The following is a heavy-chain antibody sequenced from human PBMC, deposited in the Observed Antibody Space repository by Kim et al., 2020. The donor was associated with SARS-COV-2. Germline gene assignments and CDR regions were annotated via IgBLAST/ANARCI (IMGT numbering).Heavy chain of an antibody. D-gene: IGHD3-22*01. CDR1: GGTFSSYA. V-gene: IGHV1-69*04. CDR2: IIPILGIA. J-gene: IGHJ6*02. CDR3: ARANGGGQDYYDSSGYYYYYYYGMDV. Sequence: SVKVSCKASGGTFSSYAISWVRQAPGQGLEWMGRIIPILGIANYAQKFQGRVTITADKSTSTAYMELSSLRSEDTAVYYCARANGGGQDYYDSSGYYYYYYYGMDVWGQGTTVTVSS.